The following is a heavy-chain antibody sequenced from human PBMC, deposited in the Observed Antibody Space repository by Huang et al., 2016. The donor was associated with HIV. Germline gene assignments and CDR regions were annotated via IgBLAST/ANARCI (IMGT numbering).Heavy chain of an antibody. CDR2: IRYDGNNY. J-gene: IGHJ4*02. CDR1: GFTFGSVG. V-gene: IGHV3-30*02. CDR3: AKDLTYTFGRHFDY. Sequence: QVQLVESGGGVVQPGGSLRLSCTASGFTFGSVGMHWVRQATGKGLEGVAFIRYDGNNYYYADSVRGRFTISRDNSKDTLYLQMNRLRPDDSAVYYCAKDLTYTFGRHFDYWGRGTLVTVSS. D-gene: IGHD3-3*01.